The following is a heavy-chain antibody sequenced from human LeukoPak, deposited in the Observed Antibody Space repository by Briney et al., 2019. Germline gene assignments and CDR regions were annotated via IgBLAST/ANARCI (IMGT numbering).Heavy chain of an antibody. CDR3: AREFGDSYYEGDWFDP. CDR1: GYTFTSYD. Sequence: ASVKVSCKASGYTFTSYDINWVRQATGQGLEWMGWMNPNSGNTGYAQKFQGRVTMTRNTSISTAYMELSSLRSGDTAVYYCAREFGDSYYEGDWFDPWGQGTLVTVSS. V-gene: IGHV1-8*01. CDR2: MNPNSGNT. J-gene: IGHJ5*02. D-gene: IGHD3-10*01.